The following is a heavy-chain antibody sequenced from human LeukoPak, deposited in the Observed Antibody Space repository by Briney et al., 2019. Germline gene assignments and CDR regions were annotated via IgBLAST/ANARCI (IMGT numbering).Heavy chain of an antibody. CDR1: GFTFSNYA. CDR2: SYSGGTT. Sequence: GGSLRLSCAASGFTFSNYAMSWVRQAPGKGLEWVSVSYSGGTTDYADSVKGRFTFSRDNSKNTLYLQMNSLRAEDTAVYYCAREGSGSYYFDYWGQGTLVTVSS. J-gene: IGHJ4*02. V-gene: IGHV3-53*01. CDR3: AREGSGSYYFDY. D-gene: IGHD5-12*01.